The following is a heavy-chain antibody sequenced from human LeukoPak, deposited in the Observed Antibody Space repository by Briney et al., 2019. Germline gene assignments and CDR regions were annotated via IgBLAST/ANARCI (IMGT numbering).Heavy chain of an antibody. CDR3: ARALNSVGAFDI. CDR2: INPKSGAT. V-gene: IGHV1-2*02. D-gene: IGHD4-23*01. CDR1: GYTFSGHY. J-gene: IGHJ3*02. Sequence: ASVKVSCKASGYTFSGHYTHWVRQAPGQGLEWMGWINPKSGATNYAQKFQGRVTMTRDTSITTAYMELSRLRSDDTAVYYCARALNSVGAFDIWGQGTMVTVSS.